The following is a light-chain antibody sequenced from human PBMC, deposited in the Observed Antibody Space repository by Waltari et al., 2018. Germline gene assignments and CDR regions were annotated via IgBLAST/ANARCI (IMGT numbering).Light chain of an antibody. J-gene: IGKJ5*01. V-gene: IGKV3-11*01. Sequence: EIVLTQSPATLSLSPGERATLSCRASQSVSNYLAWYQHKPGQAPRLLIYGASNRVTGIPARFSGSGSGTDFTLTISSLEPGDFAVYYCQQRSNPITFGQGTRLEIK. CDR1: QSVSNY. CDR3: QQRSNPIT. CDR2: GAS.